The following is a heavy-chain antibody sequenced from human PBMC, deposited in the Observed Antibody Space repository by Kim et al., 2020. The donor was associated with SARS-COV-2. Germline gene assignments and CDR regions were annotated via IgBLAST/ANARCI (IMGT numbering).Heavy chain of an antibody. CDR1: GFTFDDYA. CDR2: ISWNIGTI. Sequence: GGSLRLSCAASGFTFDDYAMHWVRQAPGKGLEWVSGISWNIGTIGYADSVKGRFTISRDNAKNSLYLQMNSLRTEDTALYYCAKSKITMFQGVLYGMDV. J-gene: IGHJ6*01. CDR3: AKSKITMFQGVLYGMDV. D-gene: IGHD3-10*01. V-gene: IGHV3-9*01.